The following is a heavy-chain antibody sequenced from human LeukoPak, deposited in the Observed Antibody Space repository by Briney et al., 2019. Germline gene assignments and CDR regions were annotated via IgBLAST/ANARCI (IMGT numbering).Heavy chain of an antibody. V-gene: IGHV3-74*01. CDR3: ARHLNYYLDY. CDR2: ISSDGSIT. CDR1: GFTFSTYW. Sequence: GGSLRLSCAASGFTFSTYWMHWVRQAPEKGLVWVSRISSDGSITSYADSVKGRFTISRDNAKNTLYLQMNSLRAEDTAVYYCARHLNYYLDYWGQGTLVTVSS. D-gene: IGHD3-10*01. J-gene: IGHJ4*02.